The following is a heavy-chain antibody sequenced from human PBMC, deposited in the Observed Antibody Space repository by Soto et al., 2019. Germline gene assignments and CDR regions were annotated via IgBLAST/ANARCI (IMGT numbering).Heavy chain of an antibody. D-gene: IGHD3-9*01. CDR1: GGSFSGYY. V-gene: IGHV4-34*01. Sequence: PSETLSLTCAVYGGSFSGYYWSWIRQPPGKGLERIGEINHSGSTNYNPSLKSRVTISVDTSKNQFSLKLSSVTAADTAVYYCARAIGYFDWLLSYYYYYGMDVWGQGTKVTVS. J-gene: IGHJ6*02. CDR2: INHSGST. CDR3: ARAIGYFDWLLSYYYYYGMDV.